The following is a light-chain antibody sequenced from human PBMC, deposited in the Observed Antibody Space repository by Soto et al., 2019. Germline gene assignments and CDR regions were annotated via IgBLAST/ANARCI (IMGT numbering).Light chain of an antibody. CDR2: GAS. J-gene: IGKJ4*01. V-gene: IGKV3-20*01. CDR3: QQYGSSPLT. Sequence: EIVLTQSPGTLYLPPGERATLSCRASQSVTSSYLAWYQQKPGQAPRLLIYGASSRATGIPDSFSGSGSGTDFTLTISRLEPEDFAVYYCQQYGSSPLTFGGGTKVEIK. CDR1: QSVTSSY.